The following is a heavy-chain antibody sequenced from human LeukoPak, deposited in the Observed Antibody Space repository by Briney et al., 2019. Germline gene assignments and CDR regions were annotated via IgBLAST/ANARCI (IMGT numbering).Heavy chain of an antibody. Sequence: ASVKVSCKASGHTFTGYYMHWVRQAPGQGLEWMGWINPNSGGTNYAQKFQGRVTMTRDTSISTAYMELSRLRSDDTAVYYCATDSSNSGSYFGWFDPWGQGTLVTVSS. J-gene: IGHJ5*02. CDR1: GHTFTGYY. CDR3: ATDSSNSGSYFGWFDP. CDR2: INPNSGGT. V-gene: IGHV1-2*02. D-gene: IGHD1-26*01.